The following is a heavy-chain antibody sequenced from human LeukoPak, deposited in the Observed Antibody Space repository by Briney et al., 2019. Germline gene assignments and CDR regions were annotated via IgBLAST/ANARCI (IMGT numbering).Heavy chain of an antibody. CDR3: ARGKYYYDSNTSYRYFDP. V-gene: IGHV4-4*07. CDR2: IYTTGNA. Sequence: PSETLSLTCTVSGGSISSYYWNWIRQPAGKGLEWIGRIYTTGNANYNPSLKSRVTMSIDTSKKQFSPSLSSVTAADTAVYYCARGKYYYDSNTSYRYFDPWGQGTLVTVSS. CDR1: GGSISSYY. D-gene: IGHD3-22*01. J-gene: IGHJ5*02.